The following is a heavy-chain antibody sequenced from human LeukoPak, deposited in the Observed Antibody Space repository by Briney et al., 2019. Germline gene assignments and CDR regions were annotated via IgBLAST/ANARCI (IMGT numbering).Heavy chain of an antibody. CDR1: GYSVTSYW. CDR3: ARTLGSLNDYGMDV. Sequence: KPGKSLKISCKGSGYSVTSYWIGWLSQMPGKGLEYIGIIYPGDSDTRYSPSFQGQVTISADKSISTAYLQWSSLKASDTAMYYCARTLGSLNDYGMDVWGKGTTVTVSS. V-gene: IGHV5-51*01. J-gene: IGHJ6*04. CDR2: IYPGDSDT. D-gene: IGHD2-15*01.